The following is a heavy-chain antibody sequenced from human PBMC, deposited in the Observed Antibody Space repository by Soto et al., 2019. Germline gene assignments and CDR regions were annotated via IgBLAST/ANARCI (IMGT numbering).Heavy chain of an antibody. CDR1: GFTFSTYA. Sequence: QVQLVQSGGGVVQPGRSLRLSCAASGFTFSTYAMHWFRQAPGKGLEWVSVISYDGDNKYYADSVKGRFTISRDNSKNTLYLQMNSLRAEDTALYYCARVGEVRYFDYWGQGTLVTVSS. V-gene: IGHV3-30-3*01. CDR3: ARVGEVRYFDY. CDR2: ISYDGDNK. D-gene: IGHD1-26*01. J-gene: IGHJ4*02.